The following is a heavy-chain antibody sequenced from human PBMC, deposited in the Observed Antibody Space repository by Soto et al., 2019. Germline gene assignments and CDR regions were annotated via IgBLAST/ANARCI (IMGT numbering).Heavy chain of an antibody. Sequence: PSETLSLTCAVSGGSISSGGYSWSWIRQPPGKGLEWIGYIYHSGSTYYNPSLKSRVTISVDRSKNQFSLKLSSVTAADTAVYYCARGGSSWRLYFDYWGQGTLVTVSS. CDR1: GGSISSGGYS. CDR3: ARGGSSWRLYFDY. D-gene: IGHD6-13*01. J-gene: IGHJ4*02. V-gene: IGHV4-30-2*01. CDR2: IYHSGST.